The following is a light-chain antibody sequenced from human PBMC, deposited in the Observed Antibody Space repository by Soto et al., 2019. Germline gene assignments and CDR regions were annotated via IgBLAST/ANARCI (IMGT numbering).Light chain of an antibody. J-gene: IGLJ1*01. CDR3: CSSTTSSTYV. CDR2: DVI. V-gene: IGLV2-8*01. CDR1: SSDVVAYNY. Sequence: QSVLTQPPSASGSPGQTVAISCTGTSSDVVAYNYVSWYQQHPGKAPKLMIYDVIQRPSGVPARSSGSKSGNMASLTVSGLQPEDGADYYCCSSTTSSTYVFGTGTKLTVL.